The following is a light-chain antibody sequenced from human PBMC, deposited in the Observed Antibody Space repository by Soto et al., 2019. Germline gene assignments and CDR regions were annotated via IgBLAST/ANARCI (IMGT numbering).Light chain of an antibody. V-gene: IGLV1-44*01. J-gene: IGLJ1*01. Sequence: QSVLTQPPSASGTPGQRVTISCSGSGSNIGSNTVNWYQQLPGTAPKLLIYSSHQRPSGVPDRFSGSKSGTSASLAISGLQSEDEADYYCAAWDDSLNGLDVFGTGTKVTVL. CDR2: SSH. CDR1: GSNIGSNT. CDR3: AAWDDSLNGLDV.